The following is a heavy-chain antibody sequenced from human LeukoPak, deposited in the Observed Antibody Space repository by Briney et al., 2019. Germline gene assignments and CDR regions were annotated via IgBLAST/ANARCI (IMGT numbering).Heavy chain of an antibody. J-gene: IGHJ4*02. D-gene: IGHD4-11*01. V-gene: IGHV1-69*13. Sequence: GASVKVSCKASGGTFSSYAISWVRQAPGQGLEWMGGIIPIFGTANYAQKFQGRVTITADESTSTAYMELSSLRSEDTAVYYCARDYSNYGGGGTDYWGQGTLVTVSS. CDR3: ARDYSNYGGGGTDY. CDR2: IIPIFGTA. CDR1: GGTFSSYA.